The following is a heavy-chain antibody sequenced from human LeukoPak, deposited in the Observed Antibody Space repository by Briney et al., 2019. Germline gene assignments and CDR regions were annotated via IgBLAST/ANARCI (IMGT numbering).Heavy chain of an antibody. CDR1: GGPISSSSYY. CDR3: ARLEPRWYGHY. CDR2: ICYSGST. D-gene: IGHD4-23*01. V-gene: IGHV4-39*01. Sequence: PSETLSLTCTVSGGPISSSSYYWGWIRQPPGKGLEWIGSICYSGSTYYNPSLKSRVTISVDTSKKQFSLKVSSVTAADTAVYYCARLEPRWYGHYWGQGTLVTVSS. J-gene: IGHJ4*02.